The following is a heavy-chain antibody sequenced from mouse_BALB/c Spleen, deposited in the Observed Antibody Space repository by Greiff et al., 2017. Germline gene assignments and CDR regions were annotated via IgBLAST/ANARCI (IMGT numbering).Heavy chain of an antibody. Sequence: VQLQQSGAELVKPGASVKLSCTASGFNIKDTYMHWVKQRPEQGLEWIGRIDPANGNTKYDPKFQGKATITADTSSNTAYLQLSSLTSEDTAVYYCASDYGYDGDYWGQGTTLTVSS. V-gene: IGHV14-3*02. D-gene: IGHD2-2*01. CDR2: IDPANGNT. J-gene: IGHJ2*01. CDR3: ASDYGYDGDY. CDR1: GFNIKDTY.